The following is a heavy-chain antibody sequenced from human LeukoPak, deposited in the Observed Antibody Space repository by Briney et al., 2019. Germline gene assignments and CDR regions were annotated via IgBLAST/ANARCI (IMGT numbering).Heavy chain of an antibody. CDR3: ARDRSSGLWPPTTYCFDY. J-gene: IGHJ4*02. D-gene: IGHD5-18*01. CDR2: IWYDGSNK. Sequence: GGSLRLSCAASGFTFSSYGMHWVRQAPGKGLEWVAVIWYDGSNKYYADSVKGRFTVSRDNSKNTLYLQMNSLRAEDTAVYYCARDRSSGLWPPTTYCFDYWGQGTLVTVSS. CDR1: GFTFSSYG. V-gene: IGHV3-33*01.